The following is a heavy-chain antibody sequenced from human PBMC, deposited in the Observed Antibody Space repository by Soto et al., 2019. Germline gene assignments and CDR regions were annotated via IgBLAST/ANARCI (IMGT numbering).Heavy chain of an antibody. J-gene: IGHJ6*02. V-gene: IGHV1-69*12. CDR2: IIPIFGTA. D-gene: IGHD2-8*02. CDR1: GGTFSSYA. CDR3: ATHWTGVPRYYYGMDV. Sequence: QVQLVQSGAEVKKPASSMKVSCKASGGTFSSYAISWVRQAPGQGLEWMGGIIPIFGTADYAQKFQGRVTITADESTSTAYMELSSLRSEDTAVYYCATHWTGVPRYYYGMDVWGQGTTVTVSS.